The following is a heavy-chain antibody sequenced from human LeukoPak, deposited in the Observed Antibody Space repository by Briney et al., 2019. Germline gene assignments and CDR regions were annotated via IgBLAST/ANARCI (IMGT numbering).Heavy chain of an antibody. V-gene: IGHV4-59*08. CDR3: TRLGRSGSCKSGFCYGLYFQH. CDR1: GDSISSYY. Sequence: PSETLSLTCTVSGDSISSYYWSWIRQPPGKGLEWIGYIYYSGSTNYNPSLKSRVTISIETSKNQFSLKLSSVTAADTAVYYCTRLGRSGSCKSGFCYGLYFQHWGQGTLVTVSS. D-gene: IGHD2-15*01. CDR2: IYYSGST. J-gene: IGHJ1*01.